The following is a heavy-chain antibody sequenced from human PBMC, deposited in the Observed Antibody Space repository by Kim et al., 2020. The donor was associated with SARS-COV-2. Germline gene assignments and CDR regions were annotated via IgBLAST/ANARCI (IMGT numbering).Heavy chain of an antibody. D-gene: IGHD6-19*01. Sequence: ASVKVSCKASGYTFTSYAMHWVRQAPGQRLEWMGWINAGNGNTKYSQKFQGRVTITRDTSASTAYMELSSLRSEDTAVYYCARTLPLYSSGWYCCWFDPWGQGTLVTVSS. J-gene: IGHJ5*02. V-gene: IGHV1-3*01. CDR3: ARTLPLYSSGWYCCWFDP. CDR2: INAGNGNT. CDR1: GYTFTSYA.